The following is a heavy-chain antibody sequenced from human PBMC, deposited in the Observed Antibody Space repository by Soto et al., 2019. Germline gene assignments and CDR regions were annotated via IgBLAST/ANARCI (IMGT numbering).Heavy chain of an antibody. CDR3: ARGRKGIAAASWFDP. J-gene: IGHJ5*02. V-gene: IGHV4-34*01. CDR1: GGSFSGYY. D-gene: IGHD6-13*01. Sequence: SETLSLTCAVYGGSFSGYYWSWIRQPPGKGLEWIGEINHSGSTNYNPSLKSRVTISVDMSKNQFSLKLSSVTAADTAVYYCARGRKGIAAASWFDPWGQGTLVTVS. CDR2: INHSGST.